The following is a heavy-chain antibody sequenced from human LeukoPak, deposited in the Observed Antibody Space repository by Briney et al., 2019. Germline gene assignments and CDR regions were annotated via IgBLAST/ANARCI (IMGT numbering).Heavy chain of an antibody. V-gene: IGHV4-59*01. CDR3: ARDRGFGDYGIDF. Sequence: PSGTLSLTCAVSGGSISSYYWSWIRETPRKGLEWIGYVTYSGSTKYTLSLKSRLTMSVDTSRNQFSLKLTSVTAADTAVYYCARDRGFGDYGIDFWGQGTLVTVSS. D-gene: IGHD4-17*01. J-gene: IGHJ4*02. CDR1: GGSISSYY. CDR2: VTYSGST.